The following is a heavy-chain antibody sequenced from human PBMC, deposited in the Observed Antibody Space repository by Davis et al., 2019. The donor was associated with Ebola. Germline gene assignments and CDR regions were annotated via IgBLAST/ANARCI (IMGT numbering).Heavy chain of an antibody. D-gene: IGHD6-6*01. CDR1: GYTFTSYY. CDR2: INPSGGST. CDR3: ARDLYSSSQPGHYYYYGMDV. J-gene: IGHJ6*02. Sequence: ASVKVSCKASGYTFTSYYMHWVRQAPGQGLEWMGIINPSGGSTSYAQKFQGRVTMTRDTSTSTVYMELSSLRSEDTAVYYCARDLYSSSQPGHYYYYGMDVWGQGTTVTVSS. V-gene: IGHV1-46*01.